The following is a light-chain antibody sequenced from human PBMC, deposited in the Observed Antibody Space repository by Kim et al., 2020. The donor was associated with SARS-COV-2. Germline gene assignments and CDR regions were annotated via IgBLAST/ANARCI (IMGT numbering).Light chain of an antibody. CDR2: AAS. CDR3: QQYDSWLYT. Sequence: SVSPGERATLSCRASQSVSRNLAWYQQRPGQAPRLLIYAASTRATGIPARFSGSGSGTEFTLTSSSLLSEDFAIYYCQQYDSWLYTFGQGTKLEI. CDR1: QSVSRN. V-gene: IGKV3-15*01. J-gene: IGKJ2*01.